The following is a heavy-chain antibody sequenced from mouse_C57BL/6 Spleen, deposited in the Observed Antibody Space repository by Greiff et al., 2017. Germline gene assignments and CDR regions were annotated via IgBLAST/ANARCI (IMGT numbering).Heavy chain of an antibody. CDR1: GYTFTSYW. D-gene: IGHD1-1*01. J-gene: IGHJ3*01. V-gene: IGHV1-64*01. CDR3: ARDYGSSYGFAY. CDR2: IHPNSGST. Sequence: QVQLQQPGAELVKPGASVKLSCKASGYTFTSYWMHWVKQRPGQGLEWIGMIHPNSGSTNYNEKFKSKATLTVDKSSSTAYMQLSSLTSEDSAVXYCARDYGSSYGFAYWGQGTLVTVSA.